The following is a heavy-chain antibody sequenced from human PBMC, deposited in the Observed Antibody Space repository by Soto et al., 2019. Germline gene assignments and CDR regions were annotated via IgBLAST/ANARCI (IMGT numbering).Heavy chain of an antibody. Sequence: SGGSLRLSCAASGFTFSSYWMHWVRQAPGKGLVWVSRINSDGSSTSYADSVKGRFTISRDNAKNTLYLQMNSLRAEDTAVYYCARVRLGPGSSWHYYHYDRLDFWGQRTTV. CDR3: ARVRLGPGSSWHYYHYDRLDF. CDR1: GFTFSSYW. D-gene: IGHD6-13*01. J-gene: IGHJ6*02. V-gene: IGHV3-74*01. CDR2: INSDGSST.